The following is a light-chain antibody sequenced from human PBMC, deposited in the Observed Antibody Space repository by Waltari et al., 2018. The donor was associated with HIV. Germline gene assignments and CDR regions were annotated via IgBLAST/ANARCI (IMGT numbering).Light chain of an antibody. J-gene: IGLJ3*02. Sequence: QPVLTQPPSASASLAASVTLTCTLTSGYRTYKVDWYQQRPGKGPRFVMRVGTGGIVGSKGDGIPDRFSVLGSGLNRYLTIKNIQEEDESNYHCGADHGSGSNFVRVFGGGTKLTGL. CDR3: GADHGSGSNFVRV. CDR1: SGYRTYK. V-gene: IGLV9-49*01. CDR2: VGTGGIVG.